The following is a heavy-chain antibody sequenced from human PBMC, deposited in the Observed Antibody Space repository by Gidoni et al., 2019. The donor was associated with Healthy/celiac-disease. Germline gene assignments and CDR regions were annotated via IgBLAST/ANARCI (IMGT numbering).Heavy chain of an antibody. D-gene: IGHD5-12*01. CDR2: IYHSGST. CDR1: GYSISSGYY. Sequence: QVQLQESGTGLVKPSETLSLTCTVSGYSISSGYYWGWIRQPPGKGLEWIGSIYHSGSTYYNPSLKSRVTISVDTSKNQFSLKLSSVTAADTAVYYCARDRSGYPYDWGQGTLVTVSS. J-gene: IGHJ4*02. CDR3: ARDRSGYPYD. V-gene: IGHV4-38-2*02.